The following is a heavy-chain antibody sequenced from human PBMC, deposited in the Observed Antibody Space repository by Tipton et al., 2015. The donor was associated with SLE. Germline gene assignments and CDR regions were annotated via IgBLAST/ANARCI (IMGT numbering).Heavy chain of an antibody. CDR1: GFTFSDYY. CDR2: ISISGSSI. CDR3: ARVGVSYDAFDI. Sequence: SLRLSCAASGFTFSDYYMSWIRQAPGKGLEWVSYISISGSSIHYADSVKGRFTISRDNAKNSLSLQMSSLRAEDTAVYYCARVGVSYDAFDIWGQGTMVTVSS. J-gene: IGHJ3*02. V-gene: IGHV3-11*01. D-gene: IGHD3-16*01.